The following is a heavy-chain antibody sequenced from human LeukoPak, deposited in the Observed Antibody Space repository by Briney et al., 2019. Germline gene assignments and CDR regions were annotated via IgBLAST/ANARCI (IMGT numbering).Heavy chain of an antibody. CDR1: GYTFTGYY. J-gene: IGHJ4*02. D-gene: IGHD3-9*01. CDR2: INPNSGGT. Sequence: ASVKVSCKASGYTFTGYYMHWVRQAPGQGLEWMVWINPNSGGTNYAQKFQGRVTMTRDTSISTAYMELSRLRSDDTAVYYCARVGVGFDWLLSGGFRYFDYWGQGTLVTVSS. CDR3: ARVGVGFDWLLSGGFRYFDY. V-gene: IGHV1-2*02.